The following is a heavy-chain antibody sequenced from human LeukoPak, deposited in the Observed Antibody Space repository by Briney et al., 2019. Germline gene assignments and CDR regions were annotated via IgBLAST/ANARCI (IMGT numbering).Heavy chain of an antibody. CDR2: ISSSKTDI. CDR1: GFTFNTYN. J-gene: IGHJ4*02. D-gene: IGHD2-15*01. Sequence: PGGSLRLSCAASGFTFNTYNMNWVRQAPGKGLEWVSSISSSKTDIYYADSVRGRFTISRDNVKNSLYLQMNSLRAEDTAVYYCVREGRSISVWCSGGSWYDFDYWGQGTLVTVSS. V-gene: IGHV3-21*01. CDR3: VREGRSISVWCSGGSWYDFDY.